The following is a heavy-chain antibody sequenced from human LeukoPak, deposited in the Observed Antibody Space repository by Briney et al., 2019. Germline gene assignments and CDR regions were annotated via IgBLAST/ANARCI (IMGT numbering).Heavy chain of an antibody. CDR3: ASPRRSSSWYLYYFDY. J-gene: IGHJ4*02. Sequence: PGGSLRLSCAASGFTFSSYAMSWVRQAPGKGLEWVSAISTSGGSTYYADSVKGRFTLSRDKSKNTLYLQMNSLRAEDTAVYYCASPRRSSSWYLYYFDYWGQGTLVTVSS. CDR1: GFTFSSYA. CDR2: ISTSGGST. V-gene: IGHV3-23*01. D-gene: IGHD6-13*01.